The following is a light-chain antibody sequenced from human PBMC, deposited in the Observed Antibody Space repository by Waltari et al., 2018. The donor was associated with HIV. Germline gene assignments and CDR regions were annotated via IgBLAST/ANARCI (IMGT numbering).Light chain of an antibody. CDR3: QQYGSSPMYT. CDR1: QRVSSSY. Sequence: EIVLTQSPGTLSLSPGERATLSCRASQRVSSSYLAWYQQKPGQAPRLLIYGASSRATGIPDRFSGSGSVTDFTLTISRLEPEDFAVYYCQQYGSSPMYTFGQGTKLEIK. V-gene: IGKV3-20*01. CDR2: GAS. J-gene: IGKJ2*01.